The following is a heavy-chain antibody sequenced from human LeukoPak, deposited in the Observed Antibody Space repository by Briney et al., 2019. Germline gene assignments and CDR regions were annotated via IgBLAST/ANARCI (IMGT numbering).Heavy chain of an antibody. V-gene: IGHV4-4*07. J-gene: IGHJ4*02. Sequence: KTSETLSLTCTVSGGSISSYYWSWIRQPAGKGLEWIGRIYTSGSTNYNPSLKSRVSMSVDTSKNQFSLKLYSVTAADTAVYYCARVRGIAAAQDYWGQGTLVTVSS. CDR2: IYTSGST. D-gene: IGHD6-13*01. CDR3: ARVRGIAAAQDY. CDR1: GGSISSYY.